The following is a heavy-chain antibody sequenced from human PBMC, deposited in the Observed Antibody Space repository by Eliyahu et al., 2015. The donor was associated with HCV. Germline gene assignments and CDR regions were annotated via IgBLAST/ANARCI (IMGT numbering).Heavy chain of an antibody. CDR3: AKGAGGYVWGSYHDY. D-gene: IGHD3-16*02. Sequence: EVQLLESGGGLVQPGGSLRLSCAASGFXFXXXAMSWVRXAPGEGLEWVSAISGSGGSTYYADSVKGRFTISRDNSKNTLYLQMNSLRAEDTAVYYCAKGAGGYVWGSYHDYWGQGTLVTVSS. V-gene: IGHV3-23*01. CDR2: ISGSGGST. CDR1: GFXFXXXA. J-gene: IGHJ4*02.